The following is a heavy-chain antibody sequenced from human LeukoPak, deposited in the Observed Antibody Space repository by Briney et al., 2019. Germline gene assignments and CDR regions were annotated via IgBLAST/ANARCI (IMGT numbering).Heavy chain of an antibody. CDR1: DDSIGSGAYS. V-gene: IGHV4-39*02. D-gene: IGHD6-6*01. CDR2: VYYGGKT. J-gene: IGHJ4*02. CDR3: ARLRAARYFFDY. Sequence: PSETLSLTCTVSDDSIGSGAYSWVWVRQPPGKGLEFIGTVYYGGKTYYNPSLKSRVTMSVDTPKKHFSLNLTSVNAADTAVYYCARLRAARYFFDYWGQGARVTVSS.